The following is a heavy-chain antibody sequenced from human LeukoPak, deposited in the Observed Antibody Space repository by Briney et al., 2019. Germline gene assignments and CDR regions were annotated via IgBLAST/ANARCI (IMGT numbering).Heavy chain of an antibody. J-gene: IGHJ6*02. V-gene: IGHV4-39*07. D-gene: IGHD2-15*01. CDR1: GGSISSSSYY. CDR3: ARDWAPYCSGGSCYSPHYYYYGMDV. CDR2: IYYSGST. Sequence: PSETLSLTCTVSGGSISSSSYYWGWIRQPPGKGLEWIGSIYYSGSTYYNPSLKSRVTISVDTSKNQFSLKLSSVTAADTAVYYCARDWAPYCSGGSCYSPHYYYYGMDVWGQGTTVTVSS.